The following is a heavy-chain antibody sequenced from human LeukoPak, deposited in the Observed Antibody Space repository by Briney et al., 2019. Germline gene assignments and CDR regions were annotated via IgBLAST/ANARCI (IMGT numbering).Heavy chain of an antibody. J-gene: IGHJ4*02. CDR1: GYTFISYF. Sequence: ASVKVSCKTSGYTFISYFIHWVRRAPGQGLEWMGLINPGDGGTIYSQNFQGRVTMTTDVSTSTVYMELGGLSSDDTAVYYCAREVEDCDSWGQGTLVTVSS. D-gene: IGHD1-1*01. CDR2: INPGDGGT. V-gene: IGHV1-46*01. CDR3: AREVEDCDS.